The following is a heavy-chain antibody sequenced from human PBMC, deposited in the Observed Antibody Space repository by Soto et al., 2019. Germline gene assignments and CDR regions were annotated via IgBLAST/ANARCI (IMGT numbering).Heavy chain of an antibody. D-gene: IGHD4-17*01. CDR2: ISAYNGFT. CDR1: GYTLRTHG. CDR3: ARVTQGTVTSDY. J-gene: IGHJ4*02. Sequence: QVELEQSGAEVKEPGASVKVSCKASGYTLRTHGISWVRQAPGQGLEWMGWISAYNGFTRYAQNFQGRVTVTTDTSTNTAYMELRSLRSDDTAVYYCARVTQGTVTSDYWGQGTLVTVSS. V-gene: IGHV1-18*01.